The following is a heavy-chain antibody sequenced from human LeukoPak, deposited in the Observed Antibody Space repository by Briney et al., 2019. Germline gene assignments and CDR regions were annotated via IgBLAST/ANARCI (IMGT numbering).Heavy chain of an antibody. CDR2: IYNDGTT. D-gene: IGHD3-22*01. CDR1: GFTVITSF. CDR3: ARNQEIDYYDSSGFYWGVEY. V-gene: IGHV3-66*01. Sequence: PGGSLRLSCSASGFTVITSFMSWVRQAPGKGLEWVSVIYNDGTTYYADSVKGRFTISRDNAKNSLYLQMDSLRAEDTAVYYCARNQEIDYYDSSGFYWGVEYWGQGTLVTVSS. J-gene: IGHJ4*02.